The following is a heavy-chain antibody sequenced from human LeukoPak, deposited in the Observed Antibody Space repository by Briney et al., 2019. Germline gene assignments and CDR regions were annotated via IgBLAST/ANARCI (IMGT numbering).Heavy chain of an antibody. CDR3: ARARWYSSSREDFYYHYMDV. J-gene: IGHJ6*03. V-gene: IGHV4-39*07. CDR1: GVSISSSNSY. Sequence: PSETLSLTCAVSGVSISSSNSYWGWIRQPPGKGLEWIGSVYYSGNTYYNPSLKSRVTISVDTSKNQFSLKLISVTAADTAVYYCARARWYSSSREDFYYHYMDVWGKGTTITVSS. D-gene: IGHD6-19*01. CDR2: VYYSGNT.